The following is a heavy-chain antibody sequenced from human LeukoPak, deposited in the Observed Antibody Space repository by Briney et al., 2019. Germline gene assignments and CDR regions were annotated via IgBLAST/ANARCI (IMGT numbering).Heavy chain of an antibody. CDR1: GFTFSSYS. V-gene: IGHV3-21*01. Sequence: PGGSLRLSCAASGFTFSSYSMNWVRQAPGKGLEWVSSISSSSSYIYYADSVKGRFTISRDNAKNSLYLQMNSLRAEDTAVHYCAGMAGGYCSGGSCYIDYWGQGTLVTVSS. D-gene: IGHD2-15*01. CDR2: ISSSSSYI. CDR3: AGMAGGYCSGGSCYIDY. J-gene: IGHJ4*02.